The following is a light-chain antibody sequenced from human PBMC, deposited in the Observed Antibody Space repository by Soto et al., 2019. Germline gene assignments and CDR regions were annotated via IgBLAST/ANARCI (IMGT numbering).Light chain of an antibody. J-gene: IGKJ1*01. CDR3: QQYNTWLWT. CDR1: QSINAH. Sequence: EVVMTQSPATLSVSPGERVTLSCRASQSINAHLAWYQQKPGQAPRLLIHGASTRATGIPARFSGSGFGTEFILTISSLQSEDFAIYHCQQYNTWLWTFGQGTKVEI. V-gene: IGKV3-15*01. CDR2: GAS.